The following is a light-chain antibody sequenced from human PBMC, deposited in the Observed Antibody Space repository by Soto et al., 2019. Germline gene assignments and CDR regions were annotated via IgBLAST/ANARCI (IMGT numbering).Light chain of an antibody. J-gene: IGLJ7*01. Sequence: QAVVTQPPSASASLGASVKLTCTLSSGHSSNAIAWHQQQPEKGPRYLMKLNSDGSHSKGDGIPDRFSGSSSGAERYLTISSLQSEDEADYYCQTWGTGIAVFGGGTQLTVL. CDR2: LNSDGSH. CDR1: SGHSSNA. CDR3: QTWGTGIAV. V-gene: IGLV4-69*01.